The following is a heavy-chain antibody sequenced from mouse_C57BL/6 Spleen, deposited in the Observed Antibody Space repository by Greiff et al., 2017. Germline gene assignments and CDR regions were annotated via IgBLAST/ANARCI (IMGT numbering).Heavy chain of an antibody. Sequence: VQLQQPGAELVKPGASVKVSCKASGYTFTSYWMHWVKQRPGQGLEWFGRIHPSDSDTNYNQKFKGKATLTVDKSSSTAYMQLSSLTSEDSAVYYCAIWNYYGSSPAWFAYWGQGTLVTVSA. D-gene: IGHD1-1*01. CDR2: IHPSDSDT. V-gene: IGHV1-74*01. CDR3: AIWNYYGSSPAWFAY. CDR1: GYTFTSYW. J-gene: IGHJ3*01.